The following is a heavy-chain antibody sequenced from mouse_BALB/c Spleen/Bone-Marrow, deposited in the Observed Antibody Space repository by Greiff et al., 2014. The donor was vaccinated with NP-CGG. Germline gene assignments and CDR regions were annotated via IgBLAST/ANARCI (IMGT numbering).Heavy chain of an antibody. D-gene: IGHD1-1*01. Sequence: VQLQQSGAELAKPGASVKMSCKASGYTFTSYWMHWVKQRPGQGLEWIGYINPSTGYTEYNQKFKDKATLTADKSSSTAYMQLSSLTSEDSAGYYWARKITTVDYAMDYWGQGTSVTGSS. CDR1: GYTFTSYW. J-gene: IGHJ4*01. CDR2: INPSTGYT. CDR3: ARKITTVDYAMDY. V-gene: IGHV1-7*01.